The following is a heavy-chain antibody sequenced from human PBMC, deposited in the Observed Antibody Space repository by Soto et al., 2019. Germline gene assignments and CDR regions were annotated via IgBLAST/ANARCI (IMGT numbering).Heavy chain of an antibody. Sequence: GGSLRISCAASGFTFSSYAMSWVRQAPGKGLEWVSAISGSGGSTYYADSVKGRFTISRDNSKNTLYLQMNSLRAEDTAVYYCAKLTMVRYYGMDVWGQGTTVTVSS. CDR1: GFTFSSYA. CDR2: ISGSGGST. D-gene: IGHD3-10*01. CDR3: AKLTMVRYYGMDV. V-gene: IGHV3-23*01. J-gene: IGHJ6*02.